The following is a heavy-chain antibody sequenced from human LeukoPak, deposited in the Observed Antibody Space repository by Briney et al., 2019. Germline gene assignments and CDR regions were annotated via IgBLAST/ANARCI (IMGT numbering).Heavy chain of an antibody. CDR3: ARVSRQVFDY. CDR2: IYYSGST. Sequence: SETLSLTCTVSGGSISSGGYYWSWLRQHPGKGLEWIGYIYYSGSTYYNPSLKSRVTISVDTSKNQFSLKLSSVTAADTAVYYCARVSRQVFDYWGQGTLVTVSS. CDR1: GGSISSGGYY. J-gene: IGHJ4*02. V-gene: IGHV4-31*03.